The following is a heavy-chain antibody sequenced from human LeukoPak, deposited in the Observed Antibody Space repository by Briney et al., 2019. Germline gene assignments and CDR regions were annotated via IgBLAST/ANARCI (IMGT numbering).Heavy chain of an antibody. CDR3: ALMGDIVVVVAGFSTSRGDY. D-gene: IGHD2-15*01. CDR2: INPNSGGT. CDR1: GYTFTDYY. Sequence: ASVKVSCKASGYTFTDYYMHWVRQAPGQGLEWMGWINPNSGGTNYAQKFQGRVTMTRDTSISTAYMELSRLRSDDTAVYYCALMGDIVVVVAGFSTSRGDYWGQGTLVTVSS. V-gene: IGHV1-2*02. J-gene: IGHJ4*02.